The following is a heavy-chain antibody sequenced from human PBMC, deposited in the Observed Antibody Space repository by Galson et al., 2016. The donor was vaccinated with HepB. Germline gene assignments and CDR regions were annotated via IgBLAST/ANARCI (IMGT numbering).Heavy chain of an antibody. Sequence: SVKVSCKAAGYRFTHYGISWVRQAPGHGLEWMGWVSGDNGQTNSVQKFQDRVTMTWDTSTSTAYMEMRSLRGDDTAIYYCARDIGTYSGGGGWFDPWGQGTLITVSS. CDR3: ARDIGTYSGGGGWFDP. D-gene: IGHD2-15*01. CDR2: VSGDNGQT. V-gene: IGHV1-18*01. J-gene: IGHJ5*02. CDR1: GYRFTHYG.